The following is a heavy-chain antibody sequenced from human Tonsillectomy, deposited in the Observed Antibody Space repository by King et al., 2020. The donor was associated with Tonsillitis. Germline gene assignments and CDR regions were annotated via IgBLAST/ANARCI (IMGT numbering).Heavy chain of an antibody. CDR2: IIPIFDAP. D-gene: IGHD3-10*01. V-gene: IGHV1-69*12. Sequence: QLVQSGAEVKKPGSSVKVSCKASGGTFSKDAVNWVRQAPGQVLEWMGGIIPIFDAPNYAQKFQDRVTITADESTSTVYMDLSSLRSEDTAVYYCARDAVAAGGAFDIWGQGTLVSVSS. J-gene: IGHJ3*02. CDR1: GGTFSKDA. CDR3: ARDAVAAGGAFDI.